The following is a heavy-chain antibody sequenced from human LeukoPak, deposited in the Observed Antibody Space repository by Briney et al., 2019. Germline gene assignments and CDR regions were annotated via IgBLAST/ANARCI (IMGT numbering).Heavy chain of an antibody. Sequence: GSLRLSCAASGFIFSTYDMHWVRQAPGKGLEWVAVISYDRSNKYYADSVKGRFTISRDNSKNTLYLQMNSLRAEDTAVYYCARDRRIVGAGDAFDIWGQGTMVTVSS. J-gene: IGHJ3*02. CDR3: ARDRRIVGAGDAFDI. D-gene: IGHD1-26*01. CDR1: GFIFSTYD. CDR2: ISYDRSNK. V-gene: IGHV3-30*03.